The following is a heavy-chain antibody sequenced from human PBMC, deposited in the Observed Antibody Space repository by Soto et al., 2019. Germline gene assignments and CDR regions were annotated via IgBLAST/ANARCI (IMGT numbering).Heavy chain of an antibody. V-gene: IGHV1-18*01. J-gene: IGHJ2*01. CDR2: IGPYIGKT. CDR3: ARCYCSIDRCFTSWNFDL. D-gene: IGHD3-9*01. Sequence: QGQWVQSGAEVRKPGASVKVSCQASGYIFNNYGLSWVRQVPGQGLEWVGCIGPYIGKTDYAQKFRHRVTKTAIPSTNTIYMELRSLKSVESAFYYSARCYCSIDRCFTSWNFDLWRRSTLVTLST. CDR1: GYIFNNYG.